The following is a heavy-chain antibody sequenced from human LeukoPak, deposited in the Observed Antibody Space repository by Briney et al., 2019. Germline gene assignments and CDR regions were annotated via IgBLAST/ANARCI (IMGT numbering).Heavy chain of an antibody. Sequence: GGSLRLSCAVSTFTFSSYWMSWVRQAPGKGLEWVANINQDGSVKYYVDSVKGRFIISRDNAQNSLYLQMDNLRAEDTAVYYCARLYDDKTIFDYGGQGTLVTVSS. CDR2: INQDGSVK. J-gene: IGHJ4*02. D-gene: IGHD5/OR15-5a*01. V-gene: IGHV3-7*01. CDR1: TFTFSSYW. CDR3: ARLYDDKTIFDY.